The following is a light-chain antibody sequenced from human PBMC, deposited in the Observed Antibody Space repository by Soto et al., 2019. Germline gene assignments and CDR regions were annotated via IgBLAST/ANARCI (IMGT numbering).Light chain of an antibody. Sequence: EIVLTQSPGTLSLSPGERATHSCRAFQSVSSSYLAWYQQKPGQAPRLLIYGAYSRATGIPDRFSGSGSGTDFTLTISRLEPEDFAVYYCQRYGSSPLYTFGLGTRLEI. V-gene: IGKV3-20*01. CDR1: QSVSSSY. J-gene: IGKJ5*01. CDR2: GAY. CDR3: QRYGSSPLYT.